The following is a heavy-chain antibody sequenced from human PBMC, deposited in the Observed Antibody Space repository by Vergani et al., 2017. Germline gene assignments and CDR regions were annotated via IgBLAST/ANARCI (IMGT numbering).Heavy chain of an antibody. Sequence: QVQLQESGPGLVKPSETLSLTCTVSGYSISSGYYWGWIRQPPGKGLEWIGSIYHSGSTYYNPSLKSRVTISVDTSKNQFSLKLSSVTAADTAVYYCARDGGIVVVRARERGKGWFDPWGQGTLVTVSS. D-gene: IGHD2-2*01. CDR3: ARDGGIVVVRARERGKGWFDP. CDR1: GYSISSGYY. V-gene: IGHV4-38-2*02. J-gene: IGHJ5*02. CDR2: IYHSGST.